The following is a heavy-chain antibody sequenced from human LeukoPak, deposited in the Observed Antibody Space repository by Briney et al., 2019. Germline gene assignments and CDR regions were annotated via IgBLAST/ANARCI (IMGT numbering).Heavy chain of an antibody. CDR3: AREGERFLEWLNY. D-gene: IGHD3-3*01. Sequence: GGSLRLSCAASGFTFTSYAMSWVRQAPGKGLEWVSAITGTGGSTYYAASVKGRFTVSRDNAKNSLYLQMNSLRAEGTAVYYCAREGERFLEWLNYWGQGTLVTVSS. J-gene: IGHJ4*02. CDR1: GFTFTSYA. V-gene: IGHV3-23*01. CDR2: ITGTGGST.